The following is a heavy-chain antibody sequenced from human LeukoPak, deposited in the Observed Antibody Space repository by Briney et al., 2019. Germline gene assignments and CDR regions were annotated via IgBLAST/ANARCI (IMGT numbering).Heavy chain of an antibody. CDR1: GFTFCSYA. J-gene: IGHJ4*02. Sequence: GGSLRLSCAASGFTFCSYAMQWVGQAPGKGLEGVAVISYGGSNKYYADSVKGRFTISSDNSTTTLDLKMKSPRGEDTAVYYCAREHNQVGGCDYWPQRTLVTVSS. CDR2: ISYGGSNK. D-gene: IGHD3-10*01. CDR3: AREHNQVGGCDY. V-gene: IGHV3-30*04.